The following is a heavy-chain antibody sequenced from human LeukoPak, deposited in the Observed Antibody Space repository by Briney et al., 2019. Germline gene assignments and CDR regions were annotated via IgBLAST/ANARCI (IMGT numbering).Heavy chain of an antibody. J-gene: IGHJ4*02. CDR1: GGSFSGYY. CDR3: AREQQLVLGY. D-gene: IGHD6-13*01. CDR2: INHSGST. Sequence: SETLSLTCAVYGGSFSGYYWSWIRQPPGKGLEWIGEINHSGSTNYNPSLKSRVTISVDTSKNQFSLQLNSVTPEDTAVYYCAREQQLVLGYWGQGTLVTVSS. V-gene: IGHV4-34*01.